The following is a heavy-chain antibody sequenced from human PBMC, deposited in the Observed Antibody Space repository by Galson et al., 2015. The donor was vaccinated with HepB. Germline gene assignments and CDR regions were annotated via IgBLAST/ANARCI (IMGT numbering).Heavy chain of an antibody. Sequence: SLRLSCAASGFTFSNYAMNWVRQAPGKGLEWVSVVTGGGDTTYYADSVKGRFIISRDNSKSTLYLQMDRLGAEDTAIYYCANLPNYGAYGVNYWGQGTLVTVSS. CDR1: GFTFSNYA. CDR2: VTGGGDTT. CDR3: ANLPNYGAYGVNY. V-gene: IGHV3-23*01. J-gene: IGHJ4*02. D-gene: IGHD4-17*01.